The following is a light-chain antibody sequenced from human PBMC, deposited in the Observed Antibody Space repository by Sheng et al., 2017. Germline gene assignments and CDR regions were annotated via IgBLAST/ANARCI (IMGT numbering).Light chain of an antibody. CDR3: QQSYSVPVT. J-gene: IGKJ4*01. V-gene: IGKV1-39*01. CDR2: SAS. CDR1: ERISSY. Sequence: DIQLTQSPSSLSASVGDRVTITCRANERISSYLNWYQQKPGKAPKLLIYSASSLQSGVPSRFSGSGSGTDFTLIISSLQPEDFATYYCQQSYSVPVTFGGGTNVEIK.